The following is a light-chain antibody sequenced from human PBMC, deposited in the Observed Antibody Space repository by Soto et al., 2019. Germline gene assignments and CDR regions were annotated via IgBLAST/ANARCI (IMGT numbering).Light chain of an antibody. CDR3: CSHGGSFPYV. Sequence: QSVLTQPPSVSGSPGQSVTISCTGNSSDVGGYDYVSWYQQHPGKAPKLLIYDVTKRPSGVPDRFSGSKSGNTASLTISGLQAEDEADFFCCSHGGSFPYVFGTGTKLTVL. CDR1: SSDVGGYDY. CDR2: DVT. J-gene: IGLJ1*01. V-gene: IGLV2-11*01.